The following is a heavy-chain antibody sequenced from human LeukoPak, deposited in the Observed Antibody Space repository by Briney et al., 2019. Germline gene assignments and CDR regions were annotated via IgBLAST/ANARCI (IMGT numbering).Heavy chain of an antibody. CDR1: GFTFSSYA. J-gene: IGHJ3*02. CDR3: AKDLPQCGGDCYTDAFDI. D-gene: IGHD2-21*02. Sequence: PGRSLRLSCAASGFTFSSYAMHWVRQAPGKGLEWVAVISYDGSNKYYADSVKGRFTISRDNSKNTLYLQMNSLRAEDTAVYYCAKDLPQCGGDCYTDAFDIWGQGTMVTVSS. CDR2: ISYDGSNK. V-gene: IGHV3-30*04.